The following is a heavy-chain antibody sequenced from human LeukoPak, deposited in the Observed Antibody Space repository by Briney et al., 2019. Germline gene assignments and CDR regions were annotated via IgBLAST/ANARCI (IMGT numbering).Heavy chain of an antibody. J-gene: IGHJ4*02. V-gene: IGHV3-48*03. CDR1: GXTFSSYE. D-gene: IGHD1-26*01. CDR2: ISSSGSTI. CDR3: ARDRRSGSYHYFFDY. Sequence: GSLRLSFAASGXTFSSYEMNWVRQAPGKGLEWVSYISSSGSTIYYADSVKGRFTISRDNAKNSLYLQMNSLRAEDTAVYYCARDRRSGSYHYFFDYWGQGTLVTVSS.